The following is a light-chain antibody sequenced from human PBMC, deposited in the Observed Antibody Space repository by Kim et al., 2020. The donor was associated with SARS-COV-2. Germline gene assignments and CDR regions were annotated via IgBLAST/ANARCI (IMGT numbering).Light chain of an antibody. CDR3: QKYNSAPWT. CDR2: AAS. Sequence: ASVGDRVTPTARSSQGISNSLSWYQQKPGNVPKLLIYAASTLQSVVPSRFSGSGSGTDFTLTISSLQPEDVATYYCQKYNSAPWTFGQGTKVEIK. CDR1: QGISNS. J-gene: IGKJ1*01. V-gene: IGKV1-27*01.